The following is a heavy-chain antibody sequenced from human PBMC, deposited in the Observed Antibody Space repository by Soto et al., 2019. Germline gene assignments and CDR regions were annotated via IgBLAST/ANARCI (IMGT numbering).Heavy chain of an antibody. CDR3: ARYHPAGEVGY. CDR2: IIPILGIA. CDR1: GGTFSSYT. V-gene: IGHV1-69*02. Sequence: QVQLVQSGAEVKKPGSSVKVSCKAAGGTFSSYTISWVRQAPGQGLEWMGRIIPILGIANYAQKFQGRVTITADKSTSTAYMEQSRLRSDDTAVYYCARYHPAGEVGYWGQGTQVSVSS. J-gene: IGHJ4*02. D-gene: IGHD1-26*01.